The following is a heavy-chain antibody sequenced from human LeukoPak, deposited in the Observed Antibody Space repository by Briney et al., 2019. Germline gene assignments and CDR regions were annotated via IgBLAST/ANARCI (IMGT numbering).Heavy chain of an antibody. J-gene: IGHJ4*02. CDR3: ARGPSDGGVVVPAAIGRGDY. D-gene: IGHD2-2*02. CDR1: GGSFSGYY. V-gene: IGHV4-34*01. CDR2: INHSGST. Sequence: SETLSLTCAVYGGSFSGYYWSWIRQPPGKGLEWIGEINHSGSTNYNPSLKSRVTISVDTSKNQFSLELSSVTAADTAVYYCARGPSDGGVVVPAAIGRGDYWGQGTLVTVSS.